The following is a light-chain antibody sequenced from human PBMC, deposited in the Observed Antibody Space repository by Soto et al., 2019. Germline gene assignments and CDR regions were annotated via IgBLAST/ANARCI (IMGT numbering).Light chain of an antibody. CDR3: QQYDNLPMYT. Sequence: DIQMTQSPSSLSASVGDRVTITCQASQDISNYLNWYQQKPGKAPKLLIYDASNLETGVPSRFSVSGSGTDFTFTISSLQPEDIATYYCQQYDNLPMYTFGQGTKVDIK. CDR1: QDISNY. J-gene: IGKJ2*01. CDR2: DAS. V-gene: IGKV1-33*01.